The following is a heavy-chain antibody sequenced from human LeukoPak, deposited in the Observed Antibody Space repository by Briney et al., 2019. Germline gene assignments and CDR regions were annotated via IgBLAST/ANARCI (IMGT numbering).Heavy chain of an antibody. J-gene: IGHJ4*02. V-gene: IGHV3-7*01. Sequence: GGSLRLSCAVSGLTFSSSWMDWVRQAPGKGLEWVASINPEGNKKYSADSVKGRFTISRDNAENSLYLQMNSLRVEDTAFYYCARDLAYSRLDYWGQGMLVTGSS. CDR3: ARDLAYSRLDY. CDR1: GLTFSSSW. D-gene: IGHD5-18*01. CDR2: INPEGNKK.